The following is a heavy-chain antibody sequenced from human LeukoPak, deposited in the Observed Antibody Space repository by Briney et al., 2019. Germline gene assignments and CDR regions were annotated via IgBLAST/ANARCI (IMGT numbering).Heavy chain of an antibody. D-gene: IGHD4-17*01. CDR3: AKELTTERTPGVDS. V-gene: IGHV3-23*01. CDR2: ISGSGDTT. CDR1: GFTLSSYS. J-gene: IGHJ4*02. Sequence: GRSLRLSCTASGFTLSSYSMSWVRHGPATGLEWVSAISGSGDTTFYADSVKGRFTISRDNSKKTLYLQVNSLRAEDTAVYFCAKELTTERTPGVDSWGQGTLVTVSS.